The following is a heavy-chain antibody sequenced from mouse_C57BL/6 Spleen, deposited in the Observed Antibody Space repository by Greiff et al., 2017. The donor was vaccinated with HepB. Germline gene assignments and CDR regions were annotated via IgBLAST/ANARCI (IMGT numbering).Heavy chain of an antibody. CDR2: IYPGDGDT. V-gene: IGHV1-80*01. J-gene: IGHJ3*01. D-gene: IGHD2-4*01. CDR3: ARVTSDYEGLSY. CDR1: GYAFSSYW. Sequence: VQLQQSGAELVKPGASVKISCKASGYAFSSYWMNWVKQRPGKGLEWIGQIYPGDGDTNYNGKFKGKATLTADKSSSTAYMQLSSLTSEDSAVYFWARVTSDYEGLSYWGQGTLVTVSA.